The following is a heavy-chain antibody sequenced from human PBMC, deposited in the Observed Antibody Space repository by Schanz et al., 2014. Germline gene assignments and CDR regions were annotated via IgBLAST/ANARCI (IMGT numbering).Heavy chain of an antibody. CDR1: GITLSGYG. CDR2: ISYDGSSK. J-gene: IGHJ3*02. CDR3: ARGIITMVRGGDVGAFDI. V-gene: IGHV3-33*08. D-gene: IGHD3-10*01. Sequence: QVQLVESGGGVVQPGRSLRLSCAASGITLSGYGMHWVRQAPGKGLERVALISYDGSSKNHADSVQGRFTISRDNSKNALYLQMDSLRAEDTAVYYCARGIITMVRGGDVGAFDIWGQGTMVTVSS.